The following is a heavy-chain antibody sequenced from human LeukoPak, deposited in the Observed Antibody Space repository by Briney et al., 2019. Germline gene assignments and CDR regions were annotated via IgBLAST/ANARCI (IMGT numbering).Heavy chain of an antibody. CDR2: IYYSGIT. Sequence: SETLSLTCTVSGYSISSGYYWGWIRQPPGKGLEWIGYIYYSGITNYNPSLKTRVTILVDTSKNQFSLKLSSVTAADTAVYYCARDGRAYYGSGRQPGGAYYYYYYMDVWGKGTTVTVSS. V-gene: IGHV4-38-2*02. CDR3: ARDGRAYYGSGRQPGGAYYYYYYMDV. J-gene: IGHJ6*03. CDR1: GYSISSGYY. D-gene: IGHD3-10*01.